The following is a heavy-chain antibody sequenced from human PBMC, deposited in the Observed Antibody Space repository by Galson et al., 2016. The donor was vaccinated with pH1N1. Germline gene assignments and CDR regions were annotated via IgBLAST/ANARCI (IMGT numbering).Heavy chain of an antibody. CDR3: ARIHATRVDSNRYFYAGLDV. V-gene: IGHV4-4*02. CDR1: GDSISNTNW. Sequence: SETLSLTCVVSGDSISNTNWWSWVRQPPGKGLEWIGEIYHAGNTNYNPSLKSRLTISVGKSKTQFSLKLTSVTAADTAVYYCARIHATRVDSNRYFYAGLDVWGQGTTVTVSS. D-gene: IGHD1-14*01. J-gene: IGHJ6*02. CDR2: IYHAGNT.